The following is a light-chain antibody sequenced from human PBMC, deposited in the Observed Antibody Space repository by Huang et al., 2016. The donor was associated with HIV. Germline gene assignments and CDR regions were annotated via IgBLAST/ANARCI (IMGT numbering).Light chain of an antibody. J-gene: IGKJ5*01. CDR1: QNIRSN. CDR2: GAS. V-gene: IGKV3D-15*01. Sequence: EMLMTQSPATLSVSPGARATPPCRASQNIRSNLAWYQQKPGQGPRLLIYGASTRAPGIPARFSGSGSGTEFALTISSLQSEDFVVYYCLQYSTWPPVTFGQGTRLEI. CDR3: LQYSTWPPVT.